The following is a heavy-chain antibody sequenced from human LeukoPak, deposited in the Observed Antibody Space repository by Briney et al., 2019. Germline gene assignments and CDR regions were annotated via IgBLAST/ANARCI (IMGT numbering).Heavy chain of an antibody. CDR1: GYIFTSYW. J-gene: IGHJ4*02. Sequence: GESLKISCKVSGYIFTSYWIGWVRQMPGKGLEWVGIIYPDDSDTRYSPSLQDQVTISADKSISTAYLQWNSLKASDTAMYYCARHYPGGDYFIDYWGQGTLVTVSS. CDR3: ARHYPGGDYFIDY. CDR2: IYPDDSDT. D-gene: IGHD4-17*01. V-gene: IGHV5-51*01.